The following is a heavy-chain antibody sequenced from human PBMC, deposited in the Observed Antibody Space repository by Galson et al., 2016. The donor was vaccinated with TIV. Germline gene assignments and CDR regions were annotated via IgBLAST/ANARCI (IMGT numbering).Heavy chain of an antibody. Sequence: QSGAEVKKPGESLKISCKGSGYSFSSYWIAWVRQMPGKGLEWMGIIYPDDSDTTYSPSFQGQVTISVEKSISTAYLQWSSLKASDTAIYYCARGVVQATAIYGMDVWGQGTTVTVSS. CDR2: IYPDDSDT. D-gene: IGHD2-2*01. V-gene: IGHV5-51*01. CDR3: ARGVVQATAIYGMDV. J-gene: IGHJ6*02. CDR1: GYSFSSYW.